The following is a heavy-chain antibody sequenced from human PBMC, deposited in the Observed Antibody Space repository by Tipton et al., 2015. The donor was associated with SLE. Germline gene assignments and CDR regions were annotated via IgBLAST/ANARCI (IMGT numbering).Heavy chain of an antibody. Sequence: TLSLTCTVSGGSIRNYYWSWMRQPPGKGLEWIGQMYHSGSTNYNPSLKSRVTMSVDVSKNQFSLKLSSVTAADTAVYYCARDLRAIGDRFDPWGQGALVTVSS. D-gene: IGHD3-16*01. CDR2: MYHSGST. J-gene: IGHJ5*02. V-gene: IGHV4-59*12. CDR1: GGSIRNYY. CDR3: ARDLRAIGDRFDP.